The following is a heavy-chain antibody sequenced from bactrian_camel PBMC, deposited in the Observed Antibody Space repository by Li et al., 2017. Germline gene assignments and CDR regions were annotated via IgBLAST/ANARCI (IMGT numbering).Heavy chain of an antibody. D-gene: IGHD3*01. CDR2: IGNPGTT. CDR3: AADWAPTDWTTCMGLVAGSGY. CDR1: GYTYGLC. V-gene: IGHV3S55*01. Sequence: VQLVESGGGSVQTGGSLTLSCTTSGYTYGLCMGWFRQAPGKEREGVAAIGNPGTTAYADSAKGRFTISKDNAKDTLYLQMTGLKPEDTGMYYCAADWAPTDWTTCMGLVAGSGYWGPGTQVTVS. J-gene: IGHJ6*01.